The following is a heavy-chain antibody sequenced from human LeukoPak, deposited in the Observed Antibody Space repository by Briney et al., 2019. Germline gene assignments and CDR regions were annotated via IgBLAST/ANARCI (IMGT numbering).Heavy chain of an antibody. J-gene: IGHJ4*02. CDR2: INHSGST. Sequence: NPSETLSLTCAVYGGSFSGYYWSWIRQPPGKGLEWIGEINHSGSTNYNPSLKSRVTISVDTSKNQLSLKLSSVTAADTAVYYCARGYYDSSGPHFDYWGQGTLVTVSS. D-gene: IGHD3-22*01. CDR3: ARGYYDSSGPHFDY. CDR1: GGSFSGYY. V-gene: IGHV4-34*01.